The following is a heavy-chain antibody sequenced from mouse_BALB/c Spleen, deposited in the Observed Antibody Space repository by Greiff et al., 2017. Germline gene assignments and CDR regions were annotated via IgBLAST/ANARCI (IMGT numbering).Heavy chain of an antibody. CDR2: INSNGGST. J-gene: IGHJ3*01. CDR3: ARGDIYDGYYPAWFAY. D-gene: IGHD2-3*01. Sequence: EVKVVESGGGLVQPGGSLKLSCAASGFTFSSYGMSWVRQTPDKRLELVATINSNGGSTYYPDSVKGRFTISRDNAKNTLYLQMSSLKSEDTAMYYCARGDIYDGYYPAWFAYWGQGTLVTVSA. V-gene: IGHV5-6-3*01. CDR1: GFTFSSYG.